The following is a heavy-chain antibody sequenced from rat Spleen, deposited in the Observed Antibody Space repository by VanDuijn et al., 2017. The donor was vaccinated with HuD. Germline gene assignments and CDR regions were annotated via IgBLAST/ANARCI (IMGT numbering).Heavy chain of an antibody. V-gene: IGHV5-7*01. J-gene: IGHJ1*01. Sequence: EVQLVESGGGLVQPGRSMKLSCAASGFTFSYYDMAWVRQAPKRGLEWVAYISYDGSSTYYRDSVKGRFTISRDNAKRTLYLQMDSLRSEDTATYHCARAGYLRDWYFDFWGPGTMVAVSS. D-gene: IGHD2-2*01. CDR3: ARAGYLRDWYFDF. CDR1: GFTFSYYD. CDR2: ISYDGSST.